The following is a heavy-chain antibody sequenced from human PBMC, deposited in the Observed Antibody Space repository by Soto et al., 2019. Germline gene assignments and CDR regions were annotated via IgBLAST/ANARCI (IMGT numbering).Heavy chain of an antibody. CDR3: GKVLVGATGHTDSDS. CDR1: GGSIYRSGYY. V-gene: IGHV4-39*01. D-gene: IGHD2-15*01. Sequence: SETLSLTCTVSGGSIYRSGYYWGWIRQPPGRGLEWIGNIDYNGVTYSNPSLKSRVTISRDTSKHQFSLKLTSVTAADTALYYCGKVLVGATGHTDSDSWGPGTLVTVSS. J-gene: IGHJ4*02. CDR2: IDYNGVT.